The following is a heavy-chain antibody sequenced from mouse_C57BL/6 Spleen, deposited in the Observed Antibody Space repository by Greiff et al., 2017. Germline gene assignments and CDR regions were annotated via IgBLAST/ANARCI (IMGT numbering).Heavy chain of an antibody. CDR2: ISYDGSN. Sequence: ESGPGLVKPSQSLSLTCSVTGYSITSGYYWNWIRQFPGNKLEWMGYISYDGSNNYNPSLKNRISITRDTSKNQFFLKLNSVTTEDTATXYCAGYYYGSSYSYWYFDVWGTGTTVTVSS. CDR3: AGYYYGSSYSYWYFDV. D-gene: IGHD1-1*01. J-gene: IGHJ1*03. V-gene: IGHV3-6*01. CDR1: GYSITSGYY.